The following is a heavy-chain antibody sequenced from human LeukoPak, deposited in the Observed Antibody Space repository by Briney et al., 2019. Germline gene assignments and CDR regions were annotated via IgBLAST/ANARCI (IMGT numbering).Heavy chain of an antibody. V-gene: IGHV4-39*02. J-gene: IGHJ5*02. CDR1: SGSITSSVYY. Sequence: SKTLSLTCTVSSGSITSSVYYCSWIRQPPGKGLEWIAGINYSGVTHYNPSLKSRVTISVDTSKNHFSLNLSSVTAADTAVYYCAIYSSSSGRIDPWGQGTLVTVSS. CDR2: INYSGVT. CDR3: AIYSSSSGRIDP. D-gene: IGHD2-15*01.